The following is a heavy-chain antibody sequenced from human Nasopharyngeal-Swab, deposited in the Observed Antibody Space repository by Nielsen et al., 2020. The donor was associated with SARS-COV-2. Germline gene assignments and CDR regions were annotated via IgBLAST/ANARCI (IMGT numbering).Heavy chain of an antibody. J-gene: IGHJ4*02. CDR1: GFTFSSYG. D-gene: IGHD6-13*01. V-gene: IGHV3-30*18. CDR2: ISYDGSNK. CDR3: AKEWAAGLDY. Sequence: GESLKISCAASGFTFSSYGMHWVRQAPGKGLEWVAVISYDGSNKYYADSVKGRFTISRDNSKNTLYLQMNSLRAEDTAVYYCAKEWAAGLDYWGQGTLVTVSS.